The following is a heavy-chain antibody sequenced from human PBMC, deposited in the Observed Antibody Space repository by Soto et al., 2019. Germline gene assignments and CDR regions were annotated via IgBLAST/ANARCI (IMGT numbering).Heavy chain of an antibody. D-gene: IGHD1-7*01. CDR2: ISGSGGST. CDR1: GFTFSSYA. Sequence: GGSLRLSCAASGFTFSSYAMSWVRQAPGKGLEWVSAISGSGGSTYYAASVKGRCTISRDNSKNTLYLQMNSLIAEDTAVYYCAKDFVAPNYFVAYWGQGTLVTVSS. V-gene: IGHV3-23*01. J-gene: IGHJ4*02. CDR3: AKDFVAPNYFVAY.